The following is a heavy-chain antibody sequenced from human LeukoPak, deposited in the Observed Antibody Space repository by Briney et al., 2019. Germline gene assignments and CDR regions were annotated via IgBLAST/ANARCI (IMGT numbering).Heavy chain of an antibody. V-gene: IGHV4-34*01. CDR3: ARVRYFDWPGYYYYGMDV. Sequence: PSETLSLTCAVYGGSFSGYYWSWIRQPPGKGLEWIGEINHSGSTNYNPSLKSRVTISVDTSKNQFSLKLSSVTAADTAVYYCARVRYFDWPGYYYYGMDVWGQGTTVTVSS. CDR2: INHSGST. CDR1: GGSFSGYY. D-gene: IGHD3-9*01. J-gene: IGHJ6*02.